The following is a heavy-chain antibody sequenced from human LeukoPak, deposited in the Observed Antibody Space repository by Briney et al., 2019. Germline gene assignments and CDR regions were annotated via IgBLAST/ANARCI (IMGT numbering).Heavy chain of an antibody. Sequence: SETLSLTCSVSDYSISSGYYWGWIRQPPGKGLEWIGSISHSGSTYYNPSLKSRVTISVDTSKNHFSLKLSSVTAADTAVYYCARVAGSYTTFYFDYWGQGTLVTVSS. CDR3: ARVAGSYTTFYFDY. D-gene: IGHD1-26*01. J-gene: IGHJ4*02. CDR1: DYSISSGYY. CDR2: ISHSGST. V-gene: IGHV4-38-2*02.